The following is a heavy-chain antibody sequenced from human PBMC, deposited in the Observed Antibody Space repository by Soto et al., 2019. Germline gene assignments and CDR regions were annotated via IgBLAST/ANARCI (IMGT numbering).Heavy chain of an antibody. Sequence: QAHLEQSGAEVKRPGASVKVSCKAYGYTFSDFDINGLRQASGQGPEWMVWMNAKSGNTFFAQRFQGKLNMTWDTLPGKSYMEVGSLKSDDTSMDDCARGNPFNSAGSDVWRQLTTVSISS. CDR3: ARGNPFNSAGSDV. D-gene: IGHD2-21*01. V-gene: IGHV1-8*01. J-gene: IGHJ6*02. CDR2: MNAKSGNT. CDR1: GYTFSDFD.